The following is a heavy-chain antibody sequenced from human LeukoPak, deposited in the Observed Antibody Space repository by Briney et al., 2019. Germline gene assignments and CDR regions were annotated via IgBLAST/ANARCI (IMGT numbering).Heavy chain of an antibody. CDR3: AHGAMYQLDY. J-gene: IGHJ4*02. CDR1: GFTFSSHY. CDR2: IKKDGSEK. Sequence: GGSLRLSCAASGFTFSSHYMSWVRQAPGKGLEWVANIKKDGSEKYYVDSVKGRFTISRDNAKTSLYLQMNSLRAEDTGVYYCAHGAMYQLDYWGQGTLVTVSS. D-gene: IGHD2-2*01. V-gene: IGHV3-7*01.